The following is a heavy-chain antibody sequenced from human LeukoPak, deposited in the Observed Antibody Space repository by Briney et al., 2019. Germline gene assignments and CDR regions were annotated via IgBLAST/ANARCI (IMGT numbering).Heavy chain of an antibody. CDR2: INHSGST. V-gene: IGHV4-34*01. CDR3: ATTSGWPVDAFDI. J-gene: IGHJ3*02. D-gene: IGHD6-19*01. CDR1: GGSFSGYY. Sequence: SETLSLTCAVYGGSFSGYYWSWIRQPPGKGLEWRGEINHSGSTHYNPSLKTRVTISVDTSKNPFSLKLSSVTAADTAVYYCATTSGWPVDAFDIWGQGTMVTVSS.